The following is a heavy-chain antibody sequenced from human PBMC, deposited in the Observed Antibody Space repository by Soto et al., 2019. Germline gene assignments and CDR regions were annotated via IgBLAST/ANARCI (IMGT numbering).Heavy chain of an antibody. CDR3: ARDPGRFEESAGGY. D-gene: IGHD3-10*01. V-gene: IGHV3-30-3*01. CDR1: GFTFSSYA. CDR2: ISYDGSNK. J-gene: IGHJ4*02. Sequence: QVQLVESGGGVVQPGRSLRLSCAASGFTFSSYAMHWVRQAPGKGLEWVAVISYDGSNKYYADSVKGRFTISRDNSKNTLYLQMNSLRAEDTAVYYCARDPGRFEESAGGYWGQGTLVTVSS.